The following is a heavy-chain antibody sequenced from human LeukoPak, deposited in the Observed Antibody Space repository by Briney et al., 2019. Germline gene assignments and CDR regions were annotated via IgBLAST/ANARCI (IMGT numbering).Heavy chain of an antibody. Sequence: GGSLRLSCAASGFTFSSYSMNWVRQAPGKGLEWVAVISYDGSNKYYADSVKGRFTISRDNSKNTLYLQMNSLRAEDTAVYYCARDALQYQLFNLLYYFDYWGQGTLVTVSS. CDR1: GFTFSSYS. D-gene: IGHD2-2*01. V-gene: IGHV3-30*03. CDR2: ISYDGSNK. CDR3: ARDALQYQLFNLLYYFDY. J-gene: IGHJ4*02.